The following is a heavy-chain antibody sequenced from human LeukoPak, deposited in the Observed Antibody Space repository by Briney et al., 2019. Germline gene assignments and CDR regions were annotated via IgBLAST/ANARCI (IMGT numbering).Heavy chain of an antibody. V-gene: IGHV1-3*01. CDR2: INAGNGNT. CDR3: ARNQNYDILTGYYEYYFDY. J-gene: IGHJ4*02. Sequence: ASVNESCKASGYTFTSYAMYWVRQAPGQRLEWMGWINAGNGNTKYSQKFQGRVTITRDTSASTAYMELSSLRSEDTAVYYCARNQNYDILTGYYEYYFDYWGQGTLVAVSS. D-gene: IGHD3-9*01. CDR1: GYTFTSYA.